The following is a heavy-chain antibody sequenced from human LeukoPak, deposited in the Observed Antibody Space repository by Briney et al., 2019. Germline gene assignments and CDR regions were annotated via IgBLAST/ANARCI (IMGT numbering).Heavy chain of an antibody. CDR3: AKGASIDSGDDY. V-gene: IGHV3-30*18. D-gene: IGHD3-9*01. J-gene: IGHJ4*02. CDR2: ISFDGTNK. CDR1: GFTSSSSG. Sequence: PGGSLRLSCAASGFTSSSSGMHCVRQAPGRGLEWVAVISFDGTNKYYADSGKGRFTISRDNSKNTLYLQMNSLRAEDTAVYYCAKGASIDSGDDYWGQGPLVTVSS.